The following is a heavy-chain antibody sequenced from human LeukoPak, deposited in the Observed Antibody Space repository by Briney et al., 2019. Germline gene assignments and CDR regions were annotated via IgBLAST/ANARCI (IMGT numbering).Heavy chain of an antibody. J-gene: IGHJ4*02. CDR1: GFTFSSYS. CDR3: ARVGAYDSSGYYPPQDY. V-gene: IGHV3-21*01. D-gene: IGHD3-22*01. Sequence: GGSLRLSCAASGFTFSSYSINWVRRAPGKGLEWVSSISSSSSYIYYADSVKGRFTISRDNAKNSLYLQMNSLRAEDTAVYYCARVGAYDSSGYYPPQDYWGQGTLVTVSS. CDR2: ISSSSSYI.